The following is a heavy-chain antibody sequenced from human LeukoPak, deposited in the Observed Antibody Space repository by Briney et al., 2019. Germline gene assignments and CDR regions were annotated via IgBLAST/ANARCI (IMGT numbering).Heavy chain of an antibody. Sequence: SQTLSLTCAISGDSVSSNSAAWNWIRQSPSRGLEWLGRTYQRSKWYSDYAVSVKGRITVNPDTSKNQFSLQLNSVTPEDTAVYYCVRGSKMITTYFDYWGQGTLVTVSS. CDR1: GDSVSSNSAA. CDR2: TYQRSKWYS. J-gene: IGHJ4*02. CDR3: VRGSKMITTYFDY. D-gene: IGHD3-16*01. V-gene: IGHV6-1*01.